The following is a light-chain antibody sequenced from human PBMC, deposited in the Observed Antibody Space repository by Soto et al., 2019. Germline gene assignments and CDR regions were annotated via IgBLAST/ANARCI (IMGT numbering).Light chain of an antibody. CDR3: QQYNNLPPIT. CDR1: QSVSSN. Sequence: IVMPQSPATLSVSPGERATLSCMASQSVSSNLAWYQQKPGQAPRLLIYGASTRATGIPARFSGSGSGTEFTLTISSLQSEDFAVYYCQQYNNLPPITFGQGTRLAIK. CDR2: GAS. V-gene: IGKV3-15*01. J-gene: IGKJ5*01.